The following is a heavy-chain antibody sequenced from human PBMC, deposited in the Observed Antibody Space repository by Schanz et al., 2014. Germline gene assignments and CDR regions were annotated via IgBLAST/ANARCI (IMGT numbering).Heavy chain of an antibody. D-gene: IGHD2-2*03. CDR2: MYINSGST. CDR3: AKSGYCRSTSCYQYNYYGLDV. J-gene: IGHJ6*02. CDR1: GFTVNTNY. Sequence: EVQLVESGGGLFQPGGSLRLSCAVSGFTVNTNYMSWVRQAPGKGLEWISSMYINSGSTQYADSVKGRFSISRDNSKNTLYLQMDSLRAEDTAVYYCAKSGYCRSTSCYQYNYYGLDVWGQGTTVTVSS. V-gene: IGHV3-53*01.